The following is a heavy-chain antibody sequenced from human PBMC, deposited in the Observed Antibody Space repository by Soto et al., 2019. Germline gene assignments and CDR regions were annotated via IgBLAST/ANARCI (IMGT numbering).Heavy chain of an antibody. CDR3: ARAGFGVVIALDY. D-gene: IGHD3-3*01. CDR1: GFTLSDHY. Sequence: ESLRLSCTVSGFTLSDHYFRWIRQAPGKGLEWIGYIYNSGSTNYNPSLKSRVTISVDTSKNQFSLKLSSVTAADTAVYYCARAGFGVVIALDYWGQGTLVTVS. CDR2: IYNSGST. J-gene: IGHJ4*02. V-gene: IGHV4-59*11.